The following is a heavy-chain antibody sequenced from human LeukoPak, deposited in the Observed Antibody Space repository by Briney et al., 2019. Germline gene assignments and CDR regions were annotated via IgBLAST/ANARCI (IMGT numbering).Heavy chain of an antibody. CDR3: ARADYYYGSGGFDF. D-gene: IGHD3-10*01. CDR1: GGSISTYY. J-gene: IGHJ4*02. V-gene: IGHV4-59*08. CDR2: VYYSGDT. Sequence: KPSETLSLTCTVSGGSISTYYWTWIRQPPGKGLEWIGHVYYSGDTNYNPSLKSRLTIPVDTSKNQFSLKLNSVTAADTAVYYCARADYYYGSGGFDFWGQGSLVTVSP.